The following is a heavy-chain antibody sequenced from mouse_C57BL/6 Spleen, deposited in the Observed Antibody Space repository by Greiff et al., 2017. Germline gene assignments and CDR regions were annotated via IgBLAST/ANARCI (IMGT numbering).Heavy chain of an antibody. CDR3: ARRGVTTYFDY. J-gene: IGHJ2*01. Sequence: VQVVESGAELVKPGASVKMSCKASGYTFTSYWITWVKQRPGQGLEWIGDIYPGSGSTNYNEKFKSKATLTVDTSSSTAYMQLSSLTSEDSAVYYCARRGVTTYFDYWGQGTTLTVSS. CDR1: GYTFTSYW. D-gene: IGHD2-2*01. V-gene: IGHV1-55*01. CDR2: IYPGSGST.